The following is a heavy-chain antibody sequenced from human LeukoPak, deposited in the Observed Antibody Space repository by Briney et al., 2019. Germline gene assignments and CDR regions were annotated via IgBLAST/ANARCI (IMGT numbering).Heavy chain of an antibody. CDR3: TRGIGSGSYWD. CDR2: YRTSGST. J-gene: IGHJ4*02. Sequence: PSETLSLTCTVSGGSISSGGYYWIWIRQPAGKGLEWIGRYRTSGSTNYNPSPSLTGRVTISVDTSKNQFSLDLSSVTAADTAVYYGTRGIGSGSYWDWGQGTLVIVSS. CDR1: GGSISSGGYY. V-gene: IGHV4-61*02. D-gene: IGHD3-10*01.